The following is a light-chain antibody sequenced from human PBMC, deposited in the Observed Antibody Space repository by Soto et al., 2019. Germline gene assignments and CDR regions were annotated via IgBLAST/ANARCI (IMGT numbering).Light chain of an antibody. CDR3: QQYDSYPYI. CDR1: QSISSW. J-gene: IGKJ2*01. V-gene: IGKV1-5*01. Sequence: DIQMTQSTSTLSASVGDRVTITCRASQSISSWLAWYQQKPWIAPKLLIYDAATLEVGVPSRFSGSGSWTEFTLTISSLQPDDFATYYCQQYDSYPYIFGQGTKLEIK. CDR2: DAA.